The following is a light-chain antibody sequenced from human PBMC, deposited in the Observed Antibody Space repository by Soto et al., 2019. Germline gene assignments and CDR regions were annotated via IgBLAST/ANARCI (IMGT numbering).Light chain of an antibody. Sequence: SYELAQPPSVSVSPGQTASITCSGHELGDKFTAWYQHKPGQPPVLVIYQDRKRPSGIPERFSGSNSGTTATLTIRGTQPVDEADYYFQAWDKTVVFGGGTKLTVL. CDR2: QDR. V-gene: IGLV3-1*01. CDR1: ELGDKF. CDR3: QAWDKTVV. J-gene: IGLJ2*01.